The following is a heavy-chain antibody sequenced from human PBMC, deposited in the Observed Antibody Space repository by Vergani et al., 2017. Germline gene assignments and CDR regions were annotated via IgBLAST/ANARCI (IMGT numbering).Heavy chain of an antibody. CDR2: SYHSGST. Sequence: QVQLQESGSGLVKPSQTLSLTSAVSGGSISSGGYSWSWIRQPPGKGLEWIGYSYHSGSTYYNPSLKSRVTISVDRSKNQFSLKLSSVTAADTAVYYCARERREFDPWGEGTLVTVSS. CDR1: GGSISSGGYS. V-gene: IGHV4-30-2*01. J-gene: IGHJ5*02. CDR3: ARERREFDP. D-gene: IGHD5-24*01.